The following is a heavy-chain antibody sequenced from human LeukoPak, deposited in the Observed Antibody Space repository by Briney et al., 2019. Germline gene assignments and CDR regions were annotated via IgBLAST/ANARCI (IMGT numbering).Heavy chain of an antibody. CDR3: ARDSLEGLNY. J-gene: IGHJ4*02. D-gene: IGHD3-3*01. CDR1: GGSFSGYY. Sequence: SETLSLTCAVYGGSFSGYYWSWIRQPPGKGLEWIGEINHSGSTNYNPSLKSRVTISVDTSKNQFSLKLSSVTAADTAVYYCARDSLEGLNYWGQGTLVTVSS. V-gene: IGHV4-34*01. CDR2: INHSGST.